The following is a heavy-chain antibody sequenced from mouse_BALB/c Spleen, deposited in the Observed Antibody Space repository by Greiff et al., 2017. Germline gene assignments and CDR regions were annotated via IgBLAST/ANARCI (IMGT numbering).Heavy chain of an antibody. V-gene: IGHV1S29*02. J-gene: IGHJ4*01. CDR3: ARQNGFRYYAMDY. CDR1: GYTFTDYN. CDR2: IYPYNGGT. Sequence: VQLKQSGPELVKPGASVKISCKASGYTFTDYNMHWVKQSHGKSLEWIGYIYPYNGGTGYNQKFKSKATLTVDNSSSTAYMELRSLTSEDSAVYYCARQNGFRYYAMDYWGQGTSVTVSS.